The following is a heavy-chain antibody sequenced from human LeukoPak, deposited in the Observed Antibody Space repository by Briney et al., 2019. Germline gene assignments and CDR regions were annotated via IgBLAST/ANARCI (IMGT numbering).Heavy chain of an antibody. Sequence: GGSLRLSCAASGFTFSSYAMSWVRQAPGKGLEWVSAISGSGGSTYYADSVKGRFTISRDNSKNTLYLQMNSLRAEDTAVYYCARDRFLEWLLKTTGFDYWGQGTLVTVSS. V-gene: IGHV3-23*01. J-gene: IGHJ4*02. CDR1: GFTFSSYA. CDR3: ARDRFLEWLLKTTGFDY. CDR2: ISGSGGST. D-gene: IGHD3-3*01.